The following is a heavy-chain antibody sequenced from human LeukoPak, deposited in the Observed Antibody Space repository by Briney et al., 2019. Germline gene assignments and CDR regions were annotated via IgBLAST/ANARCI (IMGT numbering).Heavy chain of an antibody. CDR3: ARTASVDYGTLDH. V-gene: IGHV7-4-1*02. J-gene: IGHJ4*02. CDR2: INSSSWNP. CDR1: GYTFTNCP. Sequence: ASVKVSCKASGYTFTNCPMHWVRQAPGQGRDGMGLINSSSWNPPYVQGFRERFVFSLDAPVNTAYLQFNSLKEEETAVYDCARTASVDYGTLDHWRQGTLVPVP. D-gene: IGHD4-17*01.